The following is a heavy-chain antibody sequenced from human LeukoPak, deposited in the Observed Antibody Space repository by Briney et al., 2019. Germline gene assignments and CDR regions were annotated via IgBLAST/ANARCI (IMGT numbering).Heavy chain of an antibody. CDR1: GGSFSSYY. CDR3: ARERVDCAWGNYRYWDY. J-gene: IGHJ4*02. Sequence: KPSETLSLTCTVSGGSFSSYYWTWIRQPAGKGLEWIGRINTYGSTNYNPSLKSPVTMSVDTSKNQFSLRLSSVTAADTALYYCARERVDCAWGNYRYWDYWGQGTLVTVSS. V-gene: IGHV4-4*07. CDR2: INTYGST. D-gene: IGHD3-16*02.